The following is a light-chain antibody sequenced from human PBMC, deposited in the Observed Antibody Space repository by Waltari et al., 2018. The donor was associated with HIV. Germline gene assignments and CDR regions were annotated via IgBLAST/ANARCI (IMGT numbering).Light chain of an antibody. CDR3: QQYNNWPPT. Sequence: EVLMTQSPATLSVSPGERATLSCRARQSISTNLAWYQQRLGQAPRLLIIHASNRANGFPARFSGSGSGAEFTLTINSLQSDDSAVYYCQQYNNWPPTFGGGTKVEIK. J-gene: IGKJ4*01. V-gene: IGKV3-15*01. CDR1: QSISTN. CDR2: HAS.